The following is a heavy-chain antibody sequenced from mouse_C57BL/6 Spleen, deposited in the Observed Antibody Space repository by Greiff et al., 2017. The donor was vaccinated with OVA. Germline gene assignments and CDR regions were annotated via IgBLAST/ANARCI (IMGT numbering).Heavy chain of an antibody. CDR3: ARSDSKDYYAMDY. CDR1: GYTFTSYW. J-gene: IGHJ4*01. CDR2: IHPNSGST. V-gene: IGHV1-64*01. Sequence: QVQLQQSGAELVKPGASVKLSCKASGYTFTSYWMHWVKQRPGQGLEWIGMIHPNSGSTNYNEKFKSKATLTVDKSSSTAYMQLSSLTSEDSAVYYCARSDSKDYYAMDYWGQGTSVTVSS. D-gene: IGHD2-5*01.